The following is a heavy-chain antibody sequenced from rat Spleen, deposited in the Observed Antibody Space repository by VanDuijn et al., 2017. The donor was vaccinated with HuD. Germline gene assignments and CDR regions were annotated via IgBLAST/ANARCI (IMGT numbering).Heavy chain of an antibody. Sequence: QVQLKESGPGLVQPSQTLSLTCTVSGFSLPGYSVHWVRQPPGKGLEWIGRVQTGGITDYSSPLKSRLSIGRDTSKSQVFLKMNSLQPEDTGTYYCARHRQLFDYWGQGVMVTVSS. J-gene: IGHJ2*01. CDR1: GFSLPGYS. CDR3: ARHRQLFDY. D-gene: IGHD1-10*01. V-gene: IGHV2-19*01. CDR2: VQTGGIT.